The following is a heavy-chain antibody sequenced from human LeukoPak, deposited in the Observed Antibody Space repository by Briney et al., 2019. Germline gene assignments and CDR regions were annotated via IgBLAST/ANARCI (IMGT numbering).Heavy chain of an antibody. CDR1: GFTFSSYW. Sequence: PGGSLRLSCAASGFTFSSYWMHWVRQAPGKGLVWVSRINTDGSSTSYADSVKGRFTISRDNAKNTLYLQMNSLRAEDTAVYYCARSEAARPGTFDYWGQGTLVTVSS. D-gene: IGHD6-6*01. J-gene: IGHJ4*02. CDR3: ARSEAARPGTFDY. CDR2: INTDGSST. V-gene: IGHV3-74*01.